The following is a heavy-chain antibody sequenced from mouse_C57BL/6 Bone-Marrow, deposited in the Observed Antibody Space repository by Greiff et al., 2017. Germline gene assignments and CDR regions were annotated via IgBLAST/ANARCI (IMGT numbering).Heavy chain of an antibody. J-gene: IGHJ1*03. Sequence: EVKLMESGGGLVQPGESLKLSCESNEYEFPSHDMSWVRKTPEKRLELVAAINSDGGSTYYPDTMERRFIISRDNTKKTLYLQMSSLRSEDTALYYCARQDYYGSSYRWYFDVWGTGTTVTVSS. V-gene: IGHV5-2*01. CDR1: EYEFPSHD. D-gene: IGHD1-1*01. CDR2: INSDGGST. CDR3: ARQDYYGSSYRWYFDV.